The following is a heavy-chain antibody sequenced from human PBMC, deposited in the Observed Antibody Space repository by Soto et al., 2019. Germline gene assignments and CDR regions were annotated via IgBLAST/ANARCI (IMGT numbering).Heavy chain of an antibody. J-gene: IGHJ4*02. CDR2: IYYSGST. Sequence: SETLSLTCTVSCGSISSGVYYWSWIRQHPGKGLDWIGYIYYSGSTYYNPSLKSRVTISVDTSKNQFALKLSSVTAADTAVYYSASDSPITLFFDYLGQGPLVTVS. CDR3: ASDSPITLFFDY. CDR1: CGSISSGVYY. D-gene: IGHD1-20*01. V-gene: IGHV4-31*03.